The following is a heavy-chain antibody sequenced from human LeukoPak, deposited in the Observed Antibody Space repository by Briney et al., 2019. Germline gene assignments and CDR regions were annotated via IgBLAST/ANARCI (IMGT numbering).Heavy chain of an antibody. CDR3: ARELGSPSFDY. V-gene: IGHV1-8*01. CDR2: MNPNSGNT. D-gene: IGHD3-10*01. CDR1: GYTFTSYD. Sequence: ASVKVSCKASGYTFTSYDINWVRQATGQGLEWMGWMNPNSGNTGYAQKFQGRVTITADESTSTAYMELSSLRSEDTAVYYCARELGSPSFDYWGQGTLVTVSS. J-gene: IGHJ4*02.